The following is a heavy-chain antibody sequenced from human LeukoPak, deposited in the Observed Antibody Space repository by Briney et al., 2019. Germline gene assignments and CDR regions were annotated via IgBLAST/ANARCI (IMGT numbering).Heavy chain of an antibody. CDR3: VAGDWGAQDSFDL. CDR1: GFSFSIYW. Sequence: GGSLSLSCAASGFSFSIYWMSWVRQAPGKGLEGVADINQDGSQKYYVDSVKGGLTISRDDAKNSFFLQMNSLRADDTSVSYCVAGDWGAQDSFDLWGRGTMVTVSS. J-gene: IGHJ3*01. CDR2: INQDGSQK. D-gene: IGHD2-21*02. V-gene: IGHV3-7*01.